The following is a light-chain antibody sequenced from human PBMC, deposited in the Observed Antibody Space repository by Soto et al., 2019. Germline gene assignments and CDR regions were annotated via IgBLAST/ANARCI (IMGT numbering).Light chain of an antibody. CDR1: QSVSSSY. CDR3: QQDGHSRMYT. Sequence: EIVLTQSPGTLPLSPGERATLSCRASQSVSSSYLAWYQQKPGQAPRLLIYGASSRATGIPDRFSGSGSGTDFTITISRLEHEDCAVYDGQQDGHSRMYTFGQGTKVEIK. V-gene: IGKV3-20*01. J-gene: IGKJ2*01. CDR2: GAS.